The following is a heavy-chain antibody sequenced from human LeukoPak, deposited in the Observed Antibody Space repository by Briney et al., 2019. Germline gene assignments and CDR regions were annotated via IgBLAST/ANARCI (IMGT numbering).Heavy chain of an antibody. D-gene: IGHD5-18*01. Sequence: ASVKVSCKASGFTFTSYDINWVRQATGQGLEWMGWMNPNSGNSGYAQKFLGRVTMTRNTSISTAYMELRSLRSEDTAVYYCARGIRGYTYACGSWGQGTVVTVSS. V-gene: IGHV1-8*01. J-gene: IGHJ5*02. CDR3: ARGIRGYTYACGS. CDR2: MNPNSGNS. CDR1: GFTFTSYD.